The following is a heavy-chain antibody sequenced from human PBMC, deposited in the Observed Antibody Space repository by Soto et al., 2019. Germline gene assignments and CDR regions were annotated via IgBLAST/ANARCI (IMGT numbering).Heavy chain of an antibody. CDR3: PTHYDYGGNGDAFDI. J-gene: IGHJ3*02. V-gene: IGHV3-15*01. CDR2: IKSKTDGGTT. D-gene: IGHD4-17*01. CDR1: GFTFSNAW. Sequence: LGGSLRLSCAASGFTFSNAWMSWVRQAPGKGLEWVGRIKSKTDGGTTDYAAPVKGRFTISRDDSKNTLYLQMNSLKTEDTAVYYGPTHYDYGGNGDAFDIWGQGTMVTVSS.